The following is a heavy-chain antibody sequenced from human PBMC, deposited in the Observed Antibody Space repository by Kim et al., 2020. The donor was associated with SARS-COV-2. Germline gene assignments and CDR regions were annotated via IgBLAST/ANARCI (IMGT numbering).Heavy chain of an antibody. CDR1: GFTFSSYG. CDR3: AKVEVAAEFQH. Sequence: GGSLRLSCAASGFTFSSYGMHWVRQAPGKGLEWVAVISYDGSNKYYADSVKGRFTISRDNSKNTLYLQMNSLRAEDTAVYYCAKVEVAAEFQHWGQGTLVTVSS. J-gene: IGHJ1*01. CDR2: ISYDGSNK. V-gene: IGHV3-30*18. D-gene: IGHD6-19*01.